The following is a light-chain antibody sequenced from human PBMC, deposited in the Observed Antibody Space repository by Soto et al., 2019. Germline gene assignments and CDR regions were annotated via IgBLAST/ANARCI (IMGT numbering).Light chain of an antibody. Sequence: AIRMTQSPSSFSASTGDRVTITCRASQGISSYLAWYQQKPGKAPKLLIYAASTLQSGVPSRFSGSRSGTDFTLTISCLQSEDFATYYCQQYYSYPPGFGGGTKVEIK. CDR1: QGISSY. V-gene: IGKV1-8*01. CDR2: AAS. J-gene: IGKJ4*01. CDR3: QQYYSYPPG.